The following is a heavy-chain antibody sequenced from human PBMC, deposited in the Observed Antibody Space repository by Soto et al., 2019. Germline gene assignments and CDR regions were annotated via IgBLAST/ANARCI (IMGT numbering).Heavy chain of an antibody. V-gene: IGHV4-4*02. D-gene: IGHD4-4*01. Sequence: QVQLQESGPGLVKASGTLSLTCAVSGASISSSHWWSWVRQPPGKGLEWIGEIYHSGSTYYNASLKSRVAISLDKSKNQFSLKLRSVTAADTAVYYCVRKDYSDWFFDLWGRGTLVTVSS. CDR3: VRKDYSDWFFDL. CDR2: IYHSGST. J-gene: IGHJ2*01. CDR1: GASISSSHW.